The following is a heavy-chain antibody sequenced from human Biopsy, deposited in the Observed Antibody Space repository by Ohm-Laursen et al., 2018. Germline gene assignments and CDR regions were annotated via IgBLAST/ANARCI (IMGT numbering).Heavy chain of an antibody. D-gene: IGHD4-23*01. J-gene: IGHJ4*02. V-gene: IGHV4-59*11. CDR3: ARGSNDFGGLYFHR. CDR2: ISYTGYT. Sequence: PGTLSLTWAVSGGSFTGHYWSWIRQPPGKGLEWIGHISYTGYTSYNASLKSRVTISVDTSRNHFSLRLSSLTAADTAVYYCARGSNDFGGLYFHRWGQGTLLTVSS. CDR1: GGSFTGHY.